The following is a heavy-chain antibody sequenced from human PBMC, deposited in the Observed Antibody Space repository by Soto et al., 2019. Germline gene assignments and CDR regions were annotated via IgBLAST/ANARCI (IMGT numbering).Heavy chain of an antibody. D-gene: IGHD2-21*01. Sequence: VQLVQSGAEVRKPGSSVKVSCKASGGDFKNFIIAWVRQAPGHGLEWMGGVIPIFGTPNFVQKFQDRVTITAGEATSTTYTELRSLRSEDTAVYYCARLWSCLSSCCLYYGMDVWGQGTTVIVSS. V-gene: IGHV1-69*01. CDR2: VIPIFGTP. CDR1: GGDFKNFI. CDR3: ARLWSCLSSCCLYYGMDV. J-gene: IGHJ6*02.